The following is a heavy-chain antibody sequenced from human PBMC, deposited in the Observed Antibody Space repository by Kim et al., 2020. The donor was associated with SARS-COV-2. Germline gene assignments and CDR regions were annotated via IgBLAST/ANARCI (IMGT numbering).Heavy chain of an antibody. J-gene: IGHJ6*02. V-gene: IGHV3-30*18. CDR2: ISYDGSNK. CDR3: AKARGAAAVIYYYGMDV. D-gene: IGHD6-13*01. Sequence: GGSLRLSCAASGFTFSSYGMHWVRQAPGKGLEWVAVISYDGSNKYYADSVKGRFTISRDNSKNTLYLQMNSLRAEDTAVYYCAKARGAAAVIYYYGMDVWGQGTTVTVSS. CDR1: GFTFSSYG.